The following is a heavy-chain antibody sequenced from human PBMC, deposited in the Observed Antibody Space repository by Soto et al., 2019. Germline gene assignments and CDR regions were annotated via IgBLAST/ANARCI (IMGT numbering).Heavy chain of an antibody. CDR1: GFTFSSYA. D-gene: IGHD1-26*01. CDR2: ISYDGINK. V-gene: IGHV3-30-3*01. J-gene: IGHJ4*02. Sequence: QVQLVESGGGVVQPGRSLRLSCAASGFTFSSYAMHWVRQAPGKGLEWVAVISYDGINKYYADSVKGRFTISRDNSKNTLYLQMNSLRAEDTAVYYCAREEPSGEGAYDYWGQGTLVTVSS. CDR3: AREEPSGEGAYDY.